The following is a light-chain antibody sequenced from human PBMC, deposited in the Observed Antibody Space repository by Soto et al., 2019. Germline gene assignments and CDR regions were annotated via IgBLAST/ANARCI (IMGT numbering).Light chain of an antibody. Sequence: EIVLTQSPCTLSWYPLESGTLSCRASQSVTSNYIAWHQQKPGQAPRLLIYRASTRATGIPDRFSGSGSGTDFTLTISRLEPEDFAVYHCQQYGTSPWTFGQGTKVDIK. V-gene: IGKV3-20*01. J-gene: IGKJ1*01. CDR2: RAS. CDR3: QQYGTSPWT. CDR1: QSVTSNY.